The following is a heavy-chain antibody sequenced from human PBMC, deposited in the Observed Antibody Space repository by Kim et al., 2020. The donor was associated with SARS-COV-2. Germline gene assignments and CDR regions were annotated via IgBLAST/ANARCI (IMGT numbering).Heavy chain of an antibody. CDR1: GYTFTSYY. J-gene: IGHJ6*02. CDR2: INPSGGST. CDR3: ARDLSRFVDLWGIVGASPLSNGMDV. V-gene: IGHV1-46*01. D-gene: IGHD1-26*01. Sequence: ASVKVSCKASGYTFTSYYMHWVRQAPGQGLEWMGIINPSGGSTSYAQKFQGRVTMTRDTSTSTVYMELSSLRSEDTAVYYCARDLSRFVDLWGIVGASPLSNGMDVWGQGTTGTDSS.